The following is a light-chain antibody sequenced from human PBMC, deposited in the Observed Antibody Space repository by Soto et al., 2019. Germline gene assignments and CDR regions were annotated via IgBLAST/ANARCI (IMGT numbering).Light chain of an antibody. J-gene: IGKJ1*01. CDR2: GAS. CDR1: QSVSSSY. CDR3: QQYGSSPGT. V-gene: IGKV3-20*01. Sequence: EIVLTQSPGTLSLSPGERATLSCRASQSVSSSYLAWYQQKPGQAPRLLIYGASSRATGIPDRFSGSGSGTDFTLNISRLEPEDFAVYYCQQYGSSPGTFGQGPKVELK.